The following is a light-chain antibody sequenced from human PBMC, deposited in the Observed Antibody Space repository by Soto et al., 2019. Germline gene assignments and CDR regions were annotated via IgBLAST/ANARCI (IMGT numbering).Light chain of an antibody. CDR1: QSVGSTF. CDR3: GQFVSSPPRT. Sequence: EFVLTQSPGTLSLSPGERATLSCRASQSVGSTFLAWYQQKPGQAPRLLIYGVSTRATGIPDRFSGSWSGTDFTLSISRLEPEDFAVYYCGQFVSSPPRTFGQGTKVDI. CDR2: GVS. J-gene: IGKJ1*01. V-gene: IGKV3-20*01.